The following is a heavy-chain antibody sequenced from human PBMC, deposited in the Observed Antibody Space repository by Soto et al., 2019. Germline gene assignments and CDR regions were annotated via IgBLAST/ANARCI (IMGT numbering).Heavy chain of an antibody. CDR2: IIPIFGTA. V-gene: IGHV1-69*06. J-gene: IGHJ6*02. CDR1: GGTFSSYA. D-gene: IGHD6-13*01. CDR3: ASHIAAAVKSGLYYYYGMDV. Sequence: VASVKVSCKASGGTFSSYAISWVRQAPGQGLEWMGGIIPIFGTANYAQKFQGRVTITADKSTSTAYMELSSLRSEDTAVYYCASHIAAAVKSGLYYYYGMDVWGQGTTVTVSS.